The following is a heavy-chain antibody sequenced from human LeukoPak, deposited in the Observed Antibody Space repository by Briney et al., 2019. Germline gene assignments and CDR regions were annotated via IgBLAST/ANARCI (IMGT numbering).Heavy chain of an antibody. V-gene: IGHV1-2*02. J-gene: IGHJ6*02. Sequence: ASVKVSCKASGYTFTGYYMHWVRLAPGQGLEWLGWINPNSGGTKYAQKFQGRVTMTRDTSISTAYMEVSSLRSDDTAVYYCGRDLEQWRGRMDVWGQGTTVTVSS. CDR3: GRDLEQWRGRMDV. CDR2: INPNSGGT. CDR1: GYTFTGYY. D-gene: IGHD6-19*01.